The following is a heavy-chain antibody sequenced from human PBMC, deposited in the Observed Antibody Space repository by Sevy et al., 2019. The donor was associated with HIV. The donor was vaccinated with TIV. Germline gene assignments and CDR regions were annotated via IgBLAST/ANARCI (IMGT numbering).Heavy chain of an antibody. CDR2: IYSGDKT. D-gene: IGHD3-22*01. Sequence: GGSLRLSCAASGFSVSDTYMGWVRQAPGKGLEWVSVIYSGDKTYHADSVKGRFTISRDSSKNTIYLQLNSLRTEDTAVYYCARLNVYYYDDDGYYTTGNAFDIWGQGTMVTVSS. CDR3: ARLNVYYYDDDGYYTTGNAFDI. J-gene: IGHJ3*02. V-gene: IGHV3-53*01. CDR1: GFSVSDTY.